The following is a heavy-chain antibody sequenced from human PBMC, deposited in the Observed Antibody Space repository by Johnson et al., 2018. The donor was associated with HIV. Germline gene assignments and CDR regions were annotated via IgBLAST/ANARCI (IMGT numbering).Heavy chain of an antibody. Sequence: QVQLVESGGGVVQPGRSLRLSCAASGFTFSSYGMHWVRQAPGKGLEWVAVISYDGSNKYYADSVKGRFTISRDNSKNTLYLQMNSLRAEDTAVYYCAKGGGGYCSSTSCYAFDIWGQGTMVTVSS. J-gene: IGHJ3*02. CDR1: GFTFSSYG. CDR3: AKGGGGYCSSTSCYAFDI. D-gene: IGHD2-2*01. CDR2: ISYDGSNK. V-gene: IGHV3-30*18.